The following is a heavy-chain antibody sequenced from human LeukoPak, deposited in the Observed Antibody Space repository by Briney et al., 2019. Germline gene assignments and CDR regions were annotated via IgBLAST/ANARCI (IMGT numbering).Heavy chain of an antibody. D-gene: IGHD3-9*01. CDR3: ARGGYDILTGYPGGPYYFDY. J-gene: IGHJ4*02. Sequence: GGSLRLSCAASGFTFSSYEKNWVRQAPGKGLEWVSYISSSGSTIYYADSVKGRFTISRDNAKNSLYLQMNSLRAEDTAVYYCARGGYDILTGYPGGPYYFDYWGQGTLVTVSS. CDR1: GFTFSSYE. CDR2: ISSSGSTI. V-gene: IGHV3-48*03.